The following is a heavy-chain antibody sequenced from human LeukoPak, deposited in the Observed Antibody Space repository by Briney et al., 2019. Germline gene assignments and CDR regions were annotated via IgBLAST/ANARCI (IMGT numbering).Heavy chain of an antibody. J-gene: IGHJ6*03. CDR1: GGSISSYY. Sequence: PSETLSLTCTVSGGSISSYYWSWIRQPPGKGLEWIGEINHSGSTNYNPSLKSRVTISVDTSKNQFSLKLSSVTAADTAVYYCARRPGYGGYYYYYYMDVWGKGTTVTVSS. V-gene: IGHV4-34*01. CDR2: INHSGST. CDR3: ARRPGYGGYYYYYYMDV. D-gene: IGHD4-23*01.